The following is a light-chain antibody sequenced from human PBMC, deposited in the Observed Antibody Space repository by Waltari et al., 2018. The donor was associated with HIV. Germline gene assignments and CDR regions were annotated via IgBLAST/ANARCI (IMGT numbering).Light chain of an antibody. CDR3: TSYRYSSKSYV. CDR1: SNDVGGYNH. CDR2: DVT. V-gene: IGLV2-14*03. J-gene: IGLJ1*01. Sequence: QSALPQPASVTGSPGQSITISCTGTSNDVGGYNHVAWYQQHPGKAPKLLIYDVTNRPSGVSSRFSGSKSGNTASLAISGLRAEDEADYYCTSYRYSSKSYVFGTGTTVTVL.